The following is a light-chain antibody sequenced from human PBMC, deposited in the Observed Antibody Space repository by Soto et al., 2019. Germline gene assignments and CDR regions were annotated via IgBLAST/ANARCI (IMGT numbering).Light chain of an antibody. CDR1: SGSIATNY. Sequence: NFMLTQPHSVSESPGKTVTISCTRSSGSIATNYVQWYQQRPGSAPTTVISEDKQRPSGVPDRFSGSIDRSSNSASLTISGLKTEDEADYYCQSYDSSTVVFGGGTQLTVL. V-gene: IGLV6-57*04. CDR2: EDK. J-gene: IGLJ2*01. CDR3: QSYDSSTVV.